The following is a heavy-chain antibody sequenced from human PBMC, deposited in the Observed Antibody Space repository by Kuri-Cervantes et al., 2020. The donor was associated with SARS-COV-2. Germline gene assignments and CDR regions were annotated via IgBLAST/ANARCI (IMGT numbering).Heavy chain of an antibody. D-gene: IGHD1-7*01. J-gene: IGHJ6*03. CDR3: ARTLASITGTYMDV. CDR2: IYYSGST. CDR1: GGSISSRDHY. V-gene: IGHV4-30-4*08. Sequence: SETLSLTCTVSGGSISSRDHYWSWIRQPPGKGLEWIGYIYYSGSTSYNASLKSRVTISVDTSKNQFSLKLSSVTAADTAVYYCARTLASITGTYMDVWGKGTTVTVSS.